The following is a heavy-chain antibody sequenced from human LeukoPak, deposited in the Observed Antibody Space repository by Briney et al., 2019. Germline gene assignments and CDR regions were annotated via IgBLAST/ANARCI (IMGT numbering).Heavy chain of an antibody. V-gene: IGHV4-59*08. CDR1: GGSISSYY. CDR2: IYYSGST. Sequence: SETLSLTCTVSGGSISSYYWSWIRQPPGKGLEWIGYIYYSGSTNYNPSLKSRVPISVDTSKNQFSLKLSSVTAADTAVYYCARRHYYDSSGYFDYWGQGTLVTVSS. D-gene: IGHD3-22*01. CDR3: ARRHYYDSSGYFDY. J-gene: IGHJ4*02.